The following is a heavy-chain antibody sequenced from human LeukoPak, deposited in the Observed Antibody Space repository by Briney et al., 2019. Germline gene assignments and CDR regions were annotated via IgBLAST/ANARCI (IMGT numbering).Heavy chain of an antibody. V-gene: IGHV4-59*01. CDR3: ARDAGSGSLSQFDY. J-gene: IGHJ4*02. CDR2: IYYNGRA. CDR1: GGSISSCY. Sequence: SETLSLICTVSGGSISSCYWRWIRQPPGKGLEGIGYIYYNGRANYNPSLKSRVTISVDTSKNQFSLKLSSVTAADTAVYYCARDAGSGSLSQFDYWGQGTLVTVSS. D-gene: IGHD3-10*01.